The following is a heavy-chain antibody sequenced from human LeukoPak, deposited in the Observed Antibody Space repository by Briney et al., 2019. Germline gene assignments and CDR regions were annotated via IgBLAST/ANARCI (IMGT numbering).Heavy chain of an antibody. CDR3: ASGSVVTALDQ. CDR2: IYYTGNT. Sequence: SETLSLTCAVSGGSITTYYWTWIRQPPGQALERIGYIYYTGNTKYNPSLESRVTISIDTSKNEFSLKIYSVNAADTAVYFCASGSVVTALDQWGQGTLVTVSS. V-gene: IGHV4-59*01. CDR1: GGSITTYY. D-gene: IGHD2-21*02. J-gene: IGHJ4*02.